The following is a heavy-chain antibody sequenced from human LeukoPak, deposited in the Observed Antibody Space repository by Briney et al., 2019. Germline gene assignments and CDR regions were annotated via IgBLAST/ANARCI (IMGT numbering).Heavy chain of an antibody. CDR2: IYPGDSDT. J-gene: IGHJ4*02. Sequence: GESLKISCKGSGYSFTSYWIGWVRQMPGKGMEWMGIIYPGDSDTRYSPSFQGQVTISADKSISTAYLQWSSLKASDTAMYYRARHHPARLPSTEEIDYWGQGTLVTVSS. V-gene: IGHV5-51*01. D-gene: IGHD2-2*01. CDR1: GYSFTSYW. CDR3: ARHHPARLPSTEEIDY.